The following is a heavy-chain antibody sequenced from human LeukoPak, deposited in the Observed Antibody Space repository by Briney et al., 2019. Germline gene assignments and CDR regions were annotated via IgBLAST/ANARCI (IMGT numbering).Heavy chain of an antibody. Sequence: PSETLSLTCTVSGGSISSYYWSWIRQPPGKGLEWIGFIYYSGSTYYNPSLKSRVTISVDTSKNQFSLKLSSVTAADTAVYYCARDPRGAGYFDYWGQGTLVTVSS. CDR3: ARDPRGAGYFDY. J-gene: IGHJ4*02. D-gene: IGHD3-16*01. CDR2: IYYSGST. V-gene: IGHV4-59*12. CDR1: GGSISSYY.